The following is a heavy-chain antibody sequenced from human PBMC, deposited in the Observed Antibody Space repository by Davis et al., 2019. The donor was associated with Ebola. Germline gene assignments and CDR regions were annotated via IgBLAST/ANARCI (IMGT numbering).Heavy chain of an antibody. CDR2: IWYDGSNK. Sequence: GGSLRLSCAASGFTFSSYGMHWVRQVPGKGLEWVAVIWYDGSNKYYADSVKGRFTISRDNSKNTLYLQMNSLRAEDTAVYYCARDCGVVVPAAILFPYYYGMDVWGQGTTVTVSS. CDR1: GFTFSSYG. J-gene: IGHJ6*02. D-gene: IGHD2-2*01. CDR3: ARDCGVVVPAAILFPYYYGMDV. V-gene: IGHV3-33*01.